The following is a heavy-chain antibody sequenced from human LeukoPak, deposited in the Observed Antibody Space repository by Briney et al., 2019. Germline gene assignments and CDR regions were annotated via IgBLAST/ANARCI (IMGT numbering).Heavy chain of an antibody. J-gene: IGHJ3*02. CDR3: TRSDCSGSGCYSVRAFDI. V-gene: IGHV3-7*01. CDR2: IKQDGSEK. D-gene: IGHD2-15*01. Sequence: QPGGSLRLSCAASGFTFSIYWMSWVRQAPGKGLEWVANIKQDGSEKYYVGSVKGRFTISRDNAKNSLYLQMNSLRAEDTAVYYCTRSDCSGSGCYSVRAFDIWGQGTMVAVSS. CDR1: GFTFSIYW.